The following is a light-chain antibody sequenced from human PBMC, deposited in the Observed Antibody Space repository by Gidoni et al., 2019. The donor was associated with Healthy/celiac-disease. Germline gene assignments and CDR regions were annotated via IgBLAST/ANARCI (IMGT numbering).Light chain of an antibody. J-gene: IGLJ3*02. CDR1: SPNIGAVYD. Sequence: QSVLTQPPSVSGAPGQRVTISCTGSSPNIGAVYDVHWYQQLPGTAPKLLIYGNSNRPSGVPDRFSGSKSGTSASLAITGLQAEDEADYYCQSYDSSLSGWVFGGGTKLTVL. CDR3: QSYDSSLSGWV. V-gene: IGLV1-40*01. CDR2: GNS.